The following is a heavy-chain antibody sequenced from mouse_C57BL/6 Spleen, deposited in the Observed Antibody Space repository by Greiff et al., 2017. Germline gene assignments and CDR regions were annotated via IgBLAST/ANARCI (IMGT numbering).Heavy chain of an antibody. V-gene: IGHV1-26*01. Sequence: VQLQQSGPELVKPGASVKISCKASGYTFTDYYMNWVKQSHGKSLEWIGDINPNNGGTSYNQKFKGKATLTVDKSSSTAYMELRSLTSEDSAVYYCARETTVVAHYFDYWGQGTTLTVSS. CDR1: GYTFTDYY. CDR3: ARETTVVAHYFDY. CDR2: INPNNGGT. D-gene: IGHD1-1*01. J-gene: IGHJ2*01.